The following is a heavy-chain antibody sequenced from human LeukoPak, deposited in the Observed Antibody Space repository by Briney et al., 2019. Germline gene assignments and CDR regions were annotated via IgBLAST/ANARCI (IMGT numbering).Heavy chain of an antibody. CDR1: GFTFTSYG. D-gene: IGHD3-10*01. CDR3: AKGGYYGSGGFLDY. Sequence: GGSLRLSCAASGFTFTSYGMHWVRQAPGKGLEWVAFIRYDGSNKYYADSVKGRFTISRDNSKNTLYLQMNSLRAEDTAVYYCAKGGYYGSGGFLDYWGQGTLVTVSS. CDR2: IRYDGSNK. V-gene: IGHV3-30*02. J-gene: IGHJ4*02.